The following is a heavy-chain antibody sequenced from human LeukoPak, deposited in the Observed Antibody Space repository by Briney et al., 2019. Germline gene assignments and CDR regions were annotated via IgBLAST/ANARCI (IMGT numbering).Heavy chain of an antibody. J-gene: IGHJ6*02. CDR1: GGSISSNY. Sequence: SETLSLTCTIPGGSISSNYRSWIRQPDGKRLEWIGRIYTSGSTNYNPSLKSRVTMSVDTSKNQFSLKLTSVTAADTAVYYCARDYDFWSGYYTYGMDVWGQGTTVTVSS. CDR3: ARDYDFWSGYYTYGMDV. CDR2: IYTSGST. V-gene: IGHV4-4*07. D-gene: IGHD3-3*01.